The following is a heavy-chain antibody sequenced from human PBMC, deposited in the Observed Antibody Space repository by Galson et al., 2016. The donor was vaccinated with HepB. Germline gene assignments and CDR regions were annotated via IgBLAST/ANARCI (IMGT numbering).Heavy chain of an antibody. V-gene: IGHV4-59*11. Sequence: SETLSLTCSVSGDSIKSHYWSWVWQPPGKGLEWIGYIYYSGITKYNPYLNSRVSMSVDTSKNQVSLKLSSATSADTAVYFCARFHADSGCDIGSWFDPWGQGTLVTVSS. CDR2: IYYSGIT. CDR3: ARFHADSGCDIGSWFDP. CDR1: GDSIKSHY. J-gene: IGHJ5*02. D-gene: IGHD5-12*01.